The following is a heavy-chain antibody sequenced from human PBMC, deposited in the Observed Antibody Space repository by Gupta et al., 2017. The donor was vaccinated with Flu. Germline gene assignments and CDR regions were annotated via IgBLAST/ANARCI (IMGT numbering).Heavy chain of an antibody. J-gene: IGHJ4*02. CDR2: ISGSGGST. D-gene: IGHD6-19*01. CDR3: AKDHSYSSGSFAYFDY. Sequence: EVQLLESGGGLVQPGGSLRLSCAASGFPFSSYAMIWVRQAPGKGLEWVSAISGSGGSTYYADSVKGRFTISRDNSKNTLYLQMNSLRAEDTAVYYCAKDHSYSSGSFAYFDYWGQGTLVTVSS. CDR1: GFPFSSYA. V-gene: IGHV3-23*01.